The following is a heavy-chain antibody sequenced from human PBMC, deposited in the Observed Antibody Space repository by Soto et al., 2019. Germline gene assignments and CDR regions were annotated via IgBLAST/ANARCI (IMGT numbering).Heavy chain of an antibody. CDR3: AREYLDYGPDV. CDR2: IPYDGGNR. J-gene: IGHJ6*02. Sequence: GGSLRLSCAASGFSFGRYAMRWVRQAPGKGLEWVASIPYDGGNRKYADSVKGRFTISRDNAEDMLYLHMSSLGPDDTSVYYCAREYLDYGPDVWGQGTSVTVSS. CDR1: GFSFGRYA. V-gene: IGHV3-30-3*01.